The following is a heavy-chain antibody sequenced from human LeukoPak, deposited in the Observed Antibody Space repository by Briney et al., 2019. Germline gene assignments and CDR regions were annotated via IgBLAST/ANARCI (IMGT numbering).Heavy chain of an antibody. CDR2: IKSDGGST. V-gene: IGHV3-74*01. D-gene: IGHD4-11*01. Sequence: GGSLRLSCAASGFTFSSYWMHWVRQAPGKGLVWVSRIKSDGGSTSYADSVKGRFTISRDNAKDTLYLQMNSLRAEDTAIYYCARDNSPGWFDPWGQGTLVTVSS. CDR3: ARDNSPGWFDP. J-gene: IGHJ5*02. CDR1: GFTFSSYW.